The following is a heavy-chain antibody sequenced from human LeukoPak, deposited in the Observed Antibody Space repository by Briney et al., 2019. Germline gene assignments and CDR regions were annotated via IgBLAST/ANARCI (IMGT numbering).Heavy chain of an antibody. D-gene: IGHD3-22*01. V-gene: IGHV3-7*01. CDR2: IKQDGSEK. J-gene: IGHJ4*02. CDR3: ARTAYHYDSSGYKSQDY. Sequence: GGSLRLSCAASGFTFSGYWMSWVRQAPGKGLEWVANIKQDGSEKYYVDSVKGRFSISRDNAKNSLYLQMNSLRAEDTAVYYCARTAYHYDSSGYKSQDYWGQGTLVTVSS. CDR1: GFTFSGYW.